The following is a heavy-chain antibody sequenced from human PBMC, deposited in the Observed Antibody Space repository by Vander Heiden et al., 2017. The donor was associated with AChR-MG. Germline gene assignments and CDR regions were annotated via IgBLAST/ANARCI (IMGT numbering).Heavy chain of an antibody. V-gene: IGHV1-46*03. J-gene: IGHJ5*02. D-gene: IGHD6-19*01. CDR2: IIPNGCRT. Sequence: QVQLVQSGAEVMKPGASMKVSCKASGYTFPSYYIHWVRQAPGQGLEWMGIIIPNGCRTTYAQKFQGRVTMTRDTSTSTVYMELSSLTSEDTAVYYCARDFVLSRGWYGGGFDPWGQGTRVTVSS. CDR3: ARDFVLSRGWYGGGFDP. CDR1: GYTFPSYY.